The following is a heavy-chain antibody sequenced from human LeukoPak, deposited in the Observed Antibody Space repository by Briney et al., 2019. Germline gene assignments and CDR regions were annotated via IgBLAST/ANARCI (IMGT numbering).Heavy chain of an antibody. CDR2: IRYDGSNK. J-gene: IGHJ4*02. Sequence: GGSLRLSCAASGFTFSSYGMHWVRQAPGKGLEWVAFIRYDGSNKYYADSVKGRFTISRDNSKNTLYLQMNSLRAEDTAVYYCAKDSGYSGYDYYFDYWGQGTLVTVSS. V-gene: IGHV3-30*02. CDR3: AKDSGYSGYDYYFDY. CDR1: GFTFSSYG. D-gene: IGHD5-12*01.